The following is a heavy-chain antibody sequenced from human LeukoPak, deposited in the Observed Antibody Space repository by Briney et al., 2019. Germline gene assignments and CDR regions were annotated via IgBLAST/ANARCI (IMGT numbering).Heavy chain of an antibody. D-gene: IGHD3-22*01. CDR3: ARYIHYYDSSGYYYPD. Sequence: SGTLSLTCAVSGGSISSSNWWSWVRQPPGKGLEWIGEIYHSGSTNYNPSLKSRVTISVDKSKNQFSLKLSSVTAADTAVYYCARYIHYYDSSGYYYPDWGQGTLVTVSS. CDR2: IYHSGST. CDR1: GGSISSSNW. J-gene: IGHJ4*02. V-gene: IGHV4-4*02.